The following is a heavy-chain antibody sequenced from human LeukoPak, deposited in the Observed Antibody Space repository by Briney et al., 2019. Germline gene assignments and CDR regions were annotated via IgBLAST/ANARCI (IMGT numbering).Heavy chain of an antibody. CDR2: IYYSGST. CDR1: GGSISSSSYY. D-gene: IGHD6-13*01. V-gene: IGHV4-39*01. Sequence: SETLSLTCTVSGGSISSSSYYWGWIRQPPGKGLEWIGSIYYSGSTYYNPSLKSRVTISVDTSKHQFSLKLSSVTAADTAVYYCASYSYSSSWYPYYYYGMDVWGQGTTVTVSS. J-gene: IGHJ6*02. CDR3: ASYSYSSSWYPYYYYGMDV.